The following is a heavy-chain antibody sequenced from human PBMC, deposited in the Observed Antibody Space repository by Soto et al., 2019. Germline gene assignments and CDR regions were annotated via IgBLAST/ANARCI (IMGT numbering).Heavy chain of an antibody. CDR3: ATLWFGELFPRNWFDP. CDR2: INHSGST. Sequence: QVQLQQWGAGLLKPSETLSLTCAVYGGSFSGYYWSWIRQPPGKGLEWIGEINHSGSTNYNPSLKSRVTISVDTSKNQFSLKLSSVTAADTAVYYCATLWFGELFPRNWFDPWGQGTLVTVSS. CDR1: GGSFSGYY. D-gene: IGHD3-10*01. J-gene: IGHJ5*02. V-gene: IGHV4-34*01.